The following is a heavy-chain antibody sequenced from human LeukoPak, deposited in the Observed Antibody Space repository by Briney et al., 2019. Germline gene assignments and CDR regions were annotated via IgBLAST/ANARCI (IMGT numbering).Heavy chain of an antibody. D-gene: IGHD6-19*01. Sequence: GGSLRLSCAASGSTFSSYAMRWVRQAPGKGLEYVSAISGIGGSTYYANSVKCRFTISRDNSQNTLYLQIGSLRAEDMAVYYCARGADSSGWYRLNWFDPWGQGTLVTVSS. J-gene: IGHJ5*02. CDR3: ARGADSSGWYRLNWFDP. V-gene: IGHV3-64*01. CDR2: ISGIGGST. CDR1: GSTFSSYA.